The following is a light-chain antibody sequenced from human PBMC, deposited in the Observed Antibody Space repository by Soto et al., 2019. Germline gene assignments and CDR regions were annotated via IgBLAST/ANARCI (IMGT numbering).Light chain of an antibody. CDR2: GNN. J-gene: IGLJ3*02. CDR1: NSNIGAGSD. V-gene: IGLV1-40*01. Sequence: QSVLTQPPSVSEAPGQRATFSCTGNNSNIGAGSDVHWYQHLPGSAPKLLISGNNNRPSGVSDRFSAFKSGTSASLAITGLQAEDEADYYCLSYDSSLSGWVFGGGTQLTVL. CDR3: LSYDSSLSGWV.